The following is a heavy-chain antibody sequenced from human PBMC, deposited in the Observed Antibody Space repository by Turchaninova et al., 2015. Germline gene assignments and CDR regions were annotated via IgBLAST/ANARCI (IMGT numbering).Heavy chain of an antibody. CDR2: ISGRDVAT. Sequence: QLLESGGGLVQPAGSLRLSCAAAGFTLRRSGVPVSCSAASWVRTAPGKGLEWDSTISGRDVATYYADSVKSRFTISRDNSKNTLYLQINSLRVEDTAVYYCAKVDGWLDPFDPWGQGTLVSVSS. CDR1: GFTLRRSGVPVSCSA. J-gene: IGHJ5*02. CDR3: AKVDGWLDPFDP. V-gene: IGHV3-23*01. D-gene: IGHD6-19*01.